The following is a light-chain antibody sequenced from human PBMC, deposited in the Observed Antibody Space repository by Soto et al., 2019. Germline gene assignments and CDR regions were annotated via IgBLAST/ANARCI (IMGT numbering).Light chain of an antibody. V-gene: IGLV1-44*01. J-gene: IGLJ1*01. CDR3: AAWDDCLNGFDV. Sequence: QSVLTQPPSASGTPGQRVTISCSGSSSNIGSNSVNWYQQLPGTAPKLLIYSNNQRPSGVPDRFSGSKSGTSASLAISGLQSEDEAEYYCAAWDDCLNGFDVFKTGTKVTVL. CDR2: SNN. CDR1: SSNIGSNS.